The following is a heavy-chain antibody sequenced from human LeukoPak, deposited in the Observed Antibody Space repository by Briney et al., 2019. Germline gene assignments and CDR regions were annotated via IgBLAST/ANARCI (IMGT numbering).Heavy chain of an antibody. CDR3: ARHCPGSRGVDY. V-gene: IGHV4-34*01. D-gene: IGHD2-15*01. CDR1: GFTFSTYW. Sequence: GSLRLSCAASGFTFSTYWMNWIRQPPGKGLEWIGEINHSGSTKYNPSLKSRVTISIDTSKNQFSLELSSVTAADTAVYYCARHCPGSRGVDYWGQGTLVTVSS. J-gene: IGHJ4*02. CDR2: INHSGST.